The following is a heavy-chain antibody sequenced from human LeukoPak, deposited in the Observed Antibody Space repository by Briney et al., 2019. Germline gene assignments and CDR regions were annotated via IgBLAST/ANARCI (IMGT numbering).Heavy chain of an antibody. CDR2: ISGTGGST. V-gene: IGHV3-23*01. CDR3: ANESGDDRSGYYEVFDY. D-gene: IGHD3-22*01. J-gene: IGHJ4*02. Sequence: GGSLRLSCTASGFTFTSYAMSWVRQAPGKGLEWVSVISGTGGSTNHADSVKGRFTISRDNSKNTLYLQMNSLRAEDTAVYYCANESGDDRSGYYEVFDYWGQGTLVTVSS. CDR1: GFTFTSYA.